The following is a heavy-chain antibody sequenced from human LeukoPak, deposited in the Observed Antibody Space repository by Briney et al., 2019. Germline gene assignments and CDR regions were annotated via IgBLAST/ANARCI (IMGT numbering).Heavy chain of an antibody. CDR3: GRAPYGPLDH. D-gene: IGHD3-10*01. Sequence: SETLSLTCTVSGDSISSGSYFWSWIRQPAGKGLEWIGRISTTGSTNYNPSLKSRISISTVTSKNQFSLSLTSVTAADTAVYYYGRAPYGPLDHWGQGILVTVSS. V-gene: IGHV4-61*02. CDR2: ISTTGST. CDR1: GDSISSGSYF. J-gene: IGHJ4*02.